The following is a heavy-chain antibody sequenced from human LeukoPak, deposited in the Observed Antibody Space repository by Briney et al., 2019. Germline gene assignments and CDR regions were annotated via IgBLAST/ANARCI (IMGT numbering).Heavy chain of an antibody. CDR2: IYHSGST. Sequence: SETLSLTCTVSGGSISSSSYYWGWIRQPPGKGLEWIGYIYHSGSTYYNPSLKSRVTISVDRSKNQFSLKLSSVTAADTAVYYCATRAITGTRDHAFDIWGQGTMVTVSS. V-gene: IGHV4-39*07. CDR1: GGSISSSSYY. CDR3: ATRAITGTRDHAFDI. D-gene: IGHD1-20*01. J-gene: IGHJ3*02.